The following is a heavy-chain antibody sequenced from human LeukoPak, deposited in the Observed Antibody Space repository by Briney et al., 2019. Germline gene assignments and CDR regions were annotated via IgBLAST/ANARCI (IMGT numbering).Heavy chain of an antibody. J-gene: IGHJ4*02. CDR3: ARAIHYYYDSSLSLDY. CDR1: GYTFTSCY. V-gene: IGHV1-46*01. D-gene: IGHD3-22*01. CDR2: INPSGGST. Sequence: ASVKVSCKASGYTFTSCYMHWVRQAPGQGLEWMGIINPSGGSTSYAQKFQGRVTMTRDTSTSTVYMELSSLRSEDTAVYYCARAIHYYYDSSLSLDYWGQGTLVTVSS.